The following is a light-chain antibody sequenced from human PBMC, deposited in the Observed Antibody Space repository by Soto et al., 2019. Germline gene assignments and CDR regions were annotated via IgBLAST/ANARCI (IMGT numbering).Light chain of an antibody. V-gene: IGKV3-20*01. CDR1: QSVNSIY. J-gene: IGKJ5*01. CDR3: HHYGSSPPLT. Sequence: EIVLTQSPGTLSLSPGERATLSCGASQSVNSIYLAWYQQKPGQAPSLLIYGASNRATGIPDRFSGSGSGTDFTLTISRLEPEDFAVYYCHHYGSSPPLTFGQGTRLEIK. CDR2: GAS.